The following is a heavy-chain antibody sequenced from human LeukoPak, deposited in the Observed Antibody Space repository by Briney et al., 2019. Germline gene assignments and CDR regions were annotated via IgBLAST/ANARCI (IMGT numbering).Heavy chain of an antibody. CDR2: IIPIFGTA. Sequence: GASVKVSCKASGGTFSSYAISWVRQAPGQGLEWMGGIIPIFGTANYAQKFQGRVTITADESTSTAYMELSSLRSEDTAVYYCAGAADIVVVPVMDWGQGTLVTVSS. J-gene: IGHJ4*02. V-gene: IGHV1-69*13. CDR1: GGTFSSYA. CDR3: AGAADIVVVPVMD. D-gene: IGHD2-2*01.